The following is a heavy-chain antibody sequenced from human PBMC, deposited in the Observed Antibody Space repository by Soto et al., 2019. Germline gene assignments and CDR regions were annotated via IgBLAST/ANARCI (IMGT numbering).Heavy chain of an antibody. CDR3: ASSRQWSQGNYWYFDL. CDR1: GGSISSGGYY. CDR2: IYYSGST. V-gene: IGHV4-31*03. D-gene: IGHD6-19*01. J-gene: IGHJ2*01. Sequence: QVQLQESGPGLVKPSXTLSLTCTVSGGSISSGGYYWSWIRQHPGKGLEWIGYIYYSGSTYYNPSLKSRVTISVDTSKNQFSLKLSSVTAADTAVYYCASSRQWSQGNYWYFDLWGRGTLVTVSS.